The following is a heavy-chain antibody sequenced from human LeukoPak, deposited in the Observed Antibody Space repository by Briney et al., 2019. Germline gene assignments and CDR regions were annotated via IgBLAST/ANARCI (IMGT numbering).Heavy chain of an antibody. CDR2: ISSSSSTI. CDR3: ARSLVVGATYPYH. V-gene: IGHV3-48*01. D-gene: IGHD1-26*01. CDR1: GFTFSSYW. Sequence: PGGSLRLSCAASGFTFSSYWMHWVRQAPGKGLEWVSYISSSSSTIYYADSAKGRFTISRDNAKNSLYLQLNSLRAEDTAVYYCARSLVVGATYPYHWGQGTLVTVSS. J-gene: IGHJ5*02.